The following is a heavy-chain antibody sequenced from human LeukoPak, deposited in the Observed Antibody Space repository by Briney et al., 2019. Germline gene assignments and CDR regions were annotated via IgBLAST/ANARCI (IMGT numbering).Heavy chain of an antibody. J-gene: IGHJ4*02. Sequence: LTGGSLRLSCAASGFTFSSYAMSWVRQAPGKGLEWVSAISGSFIGTYYADSVKGRFTISRDNAKDSLYLHMNSLRAEDMALYYCAKDMSYGGYSGYDYWGQGTLVTVSS. CDR3: AKDMSYGGYSGYDY. CDR1: GFTFSSYA. CDR2: ISGSFIGT. D-gene: IGHD5-12*01. V-gene: IGHV3-23*01.